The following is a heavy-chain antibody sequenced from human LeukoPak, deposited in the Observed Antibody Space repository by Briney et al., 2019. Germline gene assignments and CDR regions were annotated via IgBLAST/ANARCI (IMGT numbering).Heavy chain of an antibody. CDR1: GFTFSSYW. CDR3: ARVIPDYDILTGYYWDYYYYMDV. Sequence: GGSLRLSCAASGFTFSSYWMSWVRQAPGKGLEWVANIKQDGSEKYYVDSVKGRFTISRDNAKNSLYLQMNSLRAEDTAVYYCARVIPDYDILTGYYWDYYYYMDVWGKGTTVTISS. V-gene: IGHV3-7*01. D-gene: IGHD3-9*01. CDR2: IKQDGSEK. J-gene: IGHJ6*03.